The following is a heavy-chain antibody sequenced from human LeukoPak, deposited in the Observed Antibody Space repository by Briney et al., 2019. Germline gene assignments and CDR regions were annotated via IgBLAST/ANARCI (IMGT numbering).Heavy chain of an antibody. CDR1: GFTFSTYS. V-gene: IGHV3-48*01. Sequence: PGGSLRLSCAASGFTFSTYSMNWVRRAPGKGLEWVSYISGSSDTVFYADSVKGRFVISRDNPKNSLFLQMNGLRAEDTAVYYCARDGCPLSSSCTLDYWGQGTLVTVSS. CDR2: ISGSSDTV. J-gene: IGHJ4*02. CDR3: ARDGCPLSSSCTLDY. D-gene: IGHD6-13*01.